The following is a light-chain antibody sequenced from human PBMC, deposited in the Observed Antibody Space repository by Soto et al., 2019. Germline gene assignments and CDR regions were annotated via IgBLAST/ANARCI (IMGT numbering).Light chain of an antibody. CDR3: NSYASSGTLV. CDR2: EVS. Sequence: QSALTQPASVSGSPGQSITISCTGASSGVGGYNYVSWYQQHPGKAPKLVIYEVSKRPPGISNRFSGSKSGNTASLTISGLQAEDEADYHFNSYASSGTLVFGTGTKLTVL. J-gene: IGLJ1*01. CDR1: SSGVGGYNY. V-gene: IGLV2-14*01.